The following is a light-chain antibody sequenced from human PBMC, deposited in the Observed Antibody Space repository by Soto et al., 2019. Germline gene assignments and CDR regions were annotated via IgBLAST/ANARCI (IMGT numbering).Light chain of an antibody. CDR2: DVS. J-gene: IGLJ2*01. V-gene: IGLV2-14*01. Sequence: QSALTQPASLYGSPGQSITISCTGTGTDVGGYDYVSWYQQYPGKAPKVMIYDVSNRPSGVSNRFSGSKSGNTASLTISRLQSEDGAGYLCSSYKTTATLVFGGGAKLTVL. CDR3: SSYKTTATLV. CDR1: GTDVGGYDY.